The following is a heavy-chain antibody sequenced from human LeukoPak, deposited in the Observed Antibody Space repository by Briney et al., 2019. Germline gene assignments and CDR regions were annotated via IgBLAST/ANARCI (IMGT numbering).Heavy chain of an antibody. D-gene: IGHD6-13*01. J-gene: IGHJ4*02. CDR1: GFTFGTYW. Sequence: GGSLRLSCAASGFTFGTYWMHWVRQAPGKGLVWVSRVNGDGSSTNYADSVKGRFTISRDNAKNTLYLQMNSLRAEDTAVYYCARDGIAAVDFDYWGQGILVTVSS. V-gene: IGHV3-74*01. CDR3: ARDGIAAVDFDY. CDR2: VNGDGSST.